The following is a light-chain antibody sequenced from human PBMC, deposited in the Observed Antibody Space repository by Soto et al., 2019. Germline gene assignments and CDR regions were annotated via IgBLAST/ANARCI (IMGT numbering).Light chain of an antibody. J-gene: IGKJ2*01. CDR2: DAS. Sequence: EIVLTQSPATLSLSTGERATLSCRASQSVRSYLAWYQQKPGQAPRLLIYDASNRATGIPARFSGSGSGTDFTLTISSLEPEDFAVYYCQQRSNWPPMYTFGQGTKLEIK. CDR3: QQRSNWPPMYT. CDR1: QSVRSY. V-gene: IGKV3-11*01.